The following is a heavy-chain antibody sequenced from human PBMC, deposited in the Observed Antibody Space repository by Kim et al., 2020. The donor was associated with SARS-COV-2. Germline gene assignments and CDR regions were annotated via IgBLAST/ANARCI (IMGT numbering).Heavy chain of an antibody. V-gene: IGHV4-34*01. CDR1: GGSFSGYY. Sequence: SETLSLTCAVYGGSFSGYYWSWIRQPPGKGLEWIGEINHSGSTNYNPSLKSRVTISVDTSKNQFSLKLSSVTAADTAVYYCVGRYFAYGMDVWGQGTTVT. D-gene: IGHD3-9*01. J-gene: IGHJ6*02. CDR3: VGRYFAYGMDV. CDR2: INHSGST.